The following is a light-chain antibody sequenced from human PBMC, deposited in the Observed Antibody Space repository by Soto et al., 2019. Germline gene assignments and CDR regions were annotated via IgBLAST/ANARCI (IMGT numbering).Light chain of an antibody. V-gene: IGKV1-27*01. CDR1: QGISNY. Sequence: DVQMTQSPSSLSASVGDRVTITCRASQGISNYLAWYQQKPGKAPKLLIYGATTLQSGVPSRFSGSGSGTDFTLTISSLQPEDVATYYCQKYNSAPLITFGQGTRLEI. CDR2: GAT. CDR3: QKYNSAPLIT. J-gene: IGKJ5*01.